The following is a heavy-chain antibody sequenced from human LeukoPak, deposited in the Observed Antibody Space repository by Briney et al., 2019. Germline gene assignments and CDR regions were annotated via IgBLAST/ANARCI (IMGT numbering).Heavy chain of an antibody. CDR3: ALTYSRRGHYFYVMDV. CDR2: FSWNSGSI. Sequence: PGGSLRLSCAVSGFTFDDYAMHWVRQTPGKGLEWLSGFSWNSGSIGYADSVKGRFTISRDNAKNSLFLQMNSLRAEDTALYYCALTYSRRGHYFYVMDVWGQGTTVTVSS. J-gene: IGHJ6*02. D-gene: IGHD3-22*01. CDR1: GFTFDDYA. V-gene: IGHV3-9*01.